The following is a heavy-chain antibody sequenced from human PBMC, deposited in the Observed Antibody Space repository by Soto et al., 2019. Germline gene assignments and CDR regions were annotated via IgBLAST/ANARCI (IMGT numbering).Heavy chain of an antibody. V-gene: IGHV4-59*08. J-gene: IGHJ4*02. D-gene: IGHD2-15*01. CDR2: IYHSGNT. Sequence: SETLSLTCTVSGDSISSYYWSWIRQPPGEGLEWIGEIYHSGNTNYNPSLKSRVTISVDTSKNQFSLKLSSVTAADTAVYYCARVSCSRGSCFDYWGQGTLVTVSS. CDR3: ARVSCSRGSCFDY. CDR1: GDSISSYY.